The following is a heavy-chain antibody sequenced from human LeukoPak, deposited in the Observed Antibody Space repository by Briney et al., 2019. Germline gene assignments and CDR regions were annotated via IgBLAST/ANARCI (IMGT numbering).Heavy chain of an antibody. CDR2: IISDGSIT. V-gene: IGHV3-74*01. J-gene: IGHJ6*04. CDR3: AELGITMIGGV. CDR1: GFTFSSYW. Sequence: GGSLRLSCAASGFTFSSYWMHWVRQAPGKGLVWVSRIISDGSITTYADSVKGRFTISRDNAKNSLYLQMNSLRAEDTAVYYCAELGITMIGGVWGKGTTVTISS. D-gene: IGHD3-10*02.